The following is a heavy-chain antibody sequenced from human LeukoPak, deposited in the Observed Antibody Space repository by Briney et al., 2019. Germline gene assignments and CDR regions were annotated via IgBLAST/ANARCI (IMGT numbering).Heavy chain of an antibody. CDR3: ARGDGGGLFDY. Sequence: PGGSLRLSCAASGFTFSSYWMSWVRQAPGKGLEWVANIKQDGIETYYVDSVKGRFTISRDNAKSSLFLQMNSLRAGDTAVYYCARGDGGGLFDYWGQGTLVTVSS. CDR2: IKQDGIET. V-gene: IGHV3-7*02. CDR1: GFTFSSYW. J-gene: IGHJ4*02. D-gene: IGHD4-23*01.